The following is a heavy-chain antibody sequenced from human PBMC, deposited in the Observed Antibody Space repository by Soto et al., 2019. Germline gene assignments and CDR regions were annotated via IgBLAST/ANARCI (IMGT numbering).Heavy chain of an antibody. J-gene: IGHJ5*01. D-gene: IGHD3-22*01. CDR2: IHNSGTS. V-gene: IGHV4-59*01. CDR3: ARDFYDSVGYTWFDS. CDR1: GDTSTSYY. Sequence: SETLSLTCTVSGDTSTSYYWGWIQQAPGKGLEWIGHIHNSGTSTHNPPLNGRVTISIDMSKKQFSLKLTSLTSADTAVYYCARDFYDSVGYTWFDSWSQGTLVTVSS.